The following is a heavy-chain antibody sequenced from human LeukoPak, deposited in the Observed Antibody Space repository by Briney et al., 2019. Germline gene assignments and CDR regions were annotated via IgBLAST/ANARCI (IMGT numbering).Heavy chain of an antibody. V-gene: IGHV4-34*01. CDR2: INHSGST. CDR1: GGSFSGYY. CDR3: ARLRRLEYYYGSGSSRPYYFDY. D-gene: IGHD3-10*01. Sequence: SETLSLTCAVYGGSFSGYYWSWIRQPPGKGLEWIGEINHSGSTNYNPSLKSRVTISVDTSKNQFSLKLSSVTAADTAVYYSARLRRLEYYYGSGSSRPYYFDYWGQGTLVTVSS. J-gene: IGHJ4*02.